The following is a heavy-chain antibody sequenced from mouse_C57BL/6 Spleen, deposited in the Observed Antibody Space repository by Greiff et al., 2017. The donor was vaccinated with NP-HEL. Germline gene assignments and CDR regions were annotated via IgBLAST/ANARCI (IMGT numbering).Heavy chain of an antibody. CDR2: IDPSDSYT. D-gene: IGHD3-1*01. CDR1: GYTFTSYW. Sequence: VQLQQPGAELVMPGASVKLSCKASGYTFTSYWMHWVKQRPGQGLEWIGEIDPSDSYTNYNQKFKGKSTLTVDKSSSTAYMQLSSLTSEDSAVYYCARSGDPFDYWGQGTTLTVSS. CDR3: ARSGDPFDY. V-gene: IGHV1-69*01. J-gene: IGHJ2*01.